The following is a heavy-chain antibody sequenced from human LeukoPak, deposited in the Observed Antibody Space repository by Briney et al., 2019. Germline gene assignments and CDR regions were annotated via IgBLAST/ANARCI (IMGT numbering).Heavy chain of an antibody. CDR3: AREGDYYDSSGYYGPIFDY. J-gene: IGHJ4*02. CDR2: INPNSGGT. CDR1: GGTFSSYA. Sequence: ASVKVSCKASGGTFSSYAISWVRQAPGQGLEWMGWINPNSGGTNYAQKFQGRVTMTRDTSASTAYMELSSLRSEDMAVYYCAREGDYYDSSGYYGPIFDYWGQGTLVTVSS. V-gene: IGHV1-2*02. D-gene: IGHD3-22*01.